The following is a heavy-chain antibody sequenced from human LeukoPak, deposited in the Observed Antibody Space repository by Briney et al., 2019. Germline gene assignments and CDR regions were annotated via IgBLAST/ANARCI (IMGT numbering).Heavy chain of an antibody. D-gene: IGHD1-26*01. CDR3: ARPRATKLVDDGFDI. CDR2: INPDSGGT. Sequence: ASVKVSCKASGYTFTSYGISWVRQAPGQGLEWMGRINPDSGGTNFAQKFQARVTVTRDTSISTAYMELSTLRPDDTAVYYCARPRATKLVDDGFDIWGQGTIVTVSS. J-gene: IGHJ3*02. CDR1: GYTFTSYG. V-gene: IGHV1-2*06.